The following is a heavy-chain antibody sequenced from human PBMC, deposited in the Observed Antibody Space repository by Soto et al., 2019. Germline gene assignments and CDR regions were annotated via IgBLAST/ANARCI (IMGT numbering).Heavy chain of an antibody. CDR2: ISYDGSNK. D-gene: IGHD5-18*01. CDR3: AREIQLPHLADGMDV. V-gene: IGHV3-30-3*01. Sequence: PGGSLRLSCAASGFTFSSYAMHWVRQAPGKGLEWVAVISYDGSNKYYADSVKGRFTISRDNSKDTLYLQMNSLRAEDTAVYYCAREIQLPHLADGMDVWGQGTTVTVSS. CDR1: GFTFSSYA. J-gene: IGHJ6*02.